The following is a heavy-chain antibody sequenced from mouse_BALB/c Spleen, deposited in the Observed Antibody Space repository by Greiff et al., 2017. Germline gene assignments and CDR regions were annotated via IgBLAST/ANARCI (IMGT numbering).Heavy chain of an antibody. D-gene: IGHD2-10*02. CDR2: IYPGDGDT. V-gene: IGHV1-80*01. CDR3: ARGEYPVY. CDR1: GYAFSSYW. Sequence: QVQLQQSGAELVRPGSSVKISCKASGYAFSSYWMNWVKQRPGQGLEWIGQIYPGDGDTNYNGKFKGKATLTEDKSSSTAYMQLSSLTSEDSAVYFCARGEYPVYWGQGTTLTVSS. J-gene: IGHJ2*01.